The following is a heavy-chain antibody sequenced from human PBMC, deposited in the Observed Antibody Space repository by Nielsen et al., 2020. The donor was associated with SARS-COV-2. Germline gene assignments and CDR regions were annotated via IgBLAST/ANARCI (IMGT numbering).Heavy chain of an antibody. J-gene: IGHJ6*02. CDR1: GFTFSSYG. D-gene: IGHD5-24*01. Sequence: GESLKISCAASGFTFSSYGMHWVRQAPGKGLEWVAVIWYDGSNKYYADSVKGRFTISRDNAKNSLYLQMNSLRAEDTALYFCARDLGEMATIKFYYAMDVWGRGTTVTVSS. CDR3: ARDLGEMATIKFYYAMDV. V-gene: IGHV3-33*01. CDR2: IWYDGSNK.